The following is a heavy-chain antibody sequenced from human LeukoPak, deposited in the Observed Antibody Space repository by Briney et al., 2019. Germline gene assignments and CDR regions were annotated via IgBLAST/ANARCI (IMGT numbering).Heavy chain of an antibody. J-gene: IGHJ4*02. Sequence: SETLSLTCTVSGCSMNNYFWTWIRQSPGKGLEWIGYIYYSGSANYNPSLKSRVTMSVDTSKNQFSLNLDSVTAADTAVYYCAKDPSMLPLWLFDYWGQGTLVTVSS. D-gene: IGHD2/OR15-2a*01. CDR1: GCSMNNYF. CDR2: IYYSGSA. CDR3: AKDPSMLPLWLFDY. V-gene: IGHV4-59*01.